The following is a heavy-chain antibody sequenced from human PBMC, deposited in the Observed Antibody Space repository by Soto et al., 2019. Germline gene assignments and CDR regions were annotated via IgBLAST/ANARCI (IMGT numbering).Heavy chain of an antibody. V-gene: IGHV4-30-2*01. CDR1: GGSISSGGDS. D-gene: IGHD4-17*01. CDR3: ARGRTTVTTFDY. Sequence: QLQLQESGSGLVKPSQTLSLTCAGSGGSISSGGDSGRWIRQPPGKDLAGIGYIDHSGSTDYNPSPKRRVTISGDRSKNQVSRKLRSVTAADPAVYYCARGRTTVTTFDYWGQGTLVTVSS. J-gene: IGHJ4*02. CDR2: IDHSGST.